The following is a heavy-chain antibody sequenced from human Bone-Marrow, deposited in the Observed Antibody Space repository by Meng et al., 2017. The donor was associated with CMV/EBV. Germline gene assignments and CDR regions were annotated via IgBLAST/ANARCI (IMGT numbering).Heavy chain of an antibody. CDR2: IIPILGIA. CDR1: GGTFSSYA. D-gene: IGHD2-15*01. Sequence: SVKVSCKASGGTFSSYAISRVRQAPGQGLEWMGGIIPILGIANYAQKFQGRVTITTDESTSTAYMELSSLRSEDTAVYYCARASLAATPYYYYYGMDVWGQGTTVTVSS. V-gene: IGHV1-69*10. CDR3: ARASLAATPYYYYYGMDV. J-gene: IGHJ6*02.